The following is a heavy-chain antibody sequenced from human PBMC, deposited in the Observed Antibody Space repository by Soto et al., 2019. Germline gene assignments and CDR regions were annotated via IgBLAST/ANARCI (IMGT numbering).Heavy chain of an antibody. D-gene: IGHD1-26*01. Sequence: ETLSLTCAVYGGSFSGYYWSWIRQPPGKGLEWIGEINHSGSTNYNPSLKSRVTISLDTSKNKLSLKLTSMTAADTAVYYCARDRHAGFTHYFDPWGQGTLVTVSS. J-gene: IGHJ5*02. CDR3: ARDRHAGFTHYFDP. CDR1: GGSFSGYY. CDR2: INHSGST. V-gene: IGHV4-34*01.